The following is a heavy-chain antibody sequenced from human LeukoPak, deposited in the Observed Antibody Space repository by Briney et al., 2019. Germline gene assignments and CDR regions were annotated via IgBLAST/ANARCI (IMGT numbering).Heavy chain of an antibody. V-gene: IGHV3-9*01. Sequence: GGSLRLSCAASGFTFSSYWMHWVRQPPGKGLEWVSGISWNSGSIDYADSVKGRFTIPRDNAKNSLYLQMNSLRAEDTAVYYCAKDQVTNAFDIWGQGTMVTVSS. CDR3: AKDQVTNAFDI. D-gene: IGHD3-3*01. J-gene: IGHJ3*02. CDR2: ISWNSGSI. CDR1: GFTFSSYW.